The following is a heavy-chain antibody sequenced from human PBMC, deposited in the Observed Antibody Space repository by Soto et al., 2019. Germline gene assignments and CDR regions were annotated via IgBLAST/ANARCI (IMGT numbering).Heavy chain of an antibody. CDR2: LYYTGVT. D-gene: IGHD3-10*01. J-gene: IGHJ4*02. CDR3: ASFRGWPPYYFDY. V-gene: IGHV4-31*03. Sequence: QVQLQESGPGLVKPSQTLSLTCSVSGGSISRGGYYWSWIRQHPGKGLEWIGYLYYTGVTSYNPSLKSRLTLSVDTSKNQFSLKLSSVTAADTAVYYCASFRGWPPYYFDYWGQGTLVTVSS. CDR1: GGSISRGGYY.